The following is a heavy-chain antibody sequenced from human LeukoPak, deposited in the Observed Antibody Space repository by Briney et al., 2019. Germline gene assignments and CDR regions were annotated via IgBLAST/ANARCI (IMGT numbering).Heavy chain of an antibody. V-gene: IGHV4-39*01. J-gene: IGHJ4*02. CDR3: ARFGSNYFDY. D-gene: IGHD3-3*01. Sequence: SETLSHTCTVSGGSISTTGYYWGWIRQPPGKGQDCIGSIYYSGSTYYNPSLKSRVTISVDTSKNQFSLKLSSVTAADTAVYDCARFGSNYFDYWGQGTLVTVSS. CDR1: GGSISTTGYY. CDR2: IYYSGST.